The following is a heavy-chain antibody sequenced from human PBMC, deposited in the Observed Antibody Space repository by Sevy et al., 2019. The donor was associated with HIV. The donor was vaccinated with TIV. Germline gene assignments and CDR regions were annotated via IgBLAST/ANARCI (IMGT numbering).Heavy chain of an antibody. D-gene: IGHD4-4*01. J-gene: IGHJ4*02. Sequence: GGSLRLSCAASGFTFSSYAMSWVRQAPGKGLESVSVISGSGVSTYYADSVKGRFTISRDNSKNTLYLQMNSLRAGDTAVYYCAYGFVAMTTPYYIFFWGQGTLLTVPS. CDR1: GFTFSSYA. V-gene: IGHV3-23*01. CDR2: ISGSGVST. CDR3: AYGFVAMTTPYYIFF.